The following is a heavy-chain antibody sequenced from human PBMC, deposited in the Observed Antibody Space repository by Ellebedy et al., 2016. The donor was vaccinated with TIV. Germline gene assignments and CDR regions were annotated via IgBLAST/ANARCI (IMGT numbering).Heavy chain of an antibody. V-gene: IGHV4-59*01. J-gene: IGHJ6*02. Sequence: MPSETLSLTCTVSGGSISSYYWSWIRQPPGKGLEWIGYIYYSGSTNYNPSPKSRVTISVDTSKNQFSLKLRSVTAADTAVYYCARELTQGYYYYGMDVWGQGTTVTVSS. D-gene: IGHD3-9*01. CDR2: IYYSGST. CDR3: ARELTQGYYYYGMDV. CDR1: GGSISSYY.